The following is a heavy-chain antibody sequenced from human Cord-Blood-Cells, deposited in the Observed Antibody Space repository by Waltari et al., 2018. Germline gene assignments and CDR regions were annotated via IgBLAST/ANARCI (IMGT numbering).Heavy chain of an antibody. CDR2: IYYSGST. V-gene: IGHV4-39*01. CDR1: GGSISSSSYY. J-gene: IGHJ4*02. Sequence: QLQLQESGPGLVKPSETLSLTCTVSGGSISSSSYYWGWIRQPPGKGLEWIGSIYYSGSTYYTPSLKSRVTISVDTSKNQFSLKLSSVTAADTAVYYCARAIDYGGNFDYWGQGTLVTVSS. D-gene: IGHD4-17*01. CDR3: ARAIDYGGNFDY.